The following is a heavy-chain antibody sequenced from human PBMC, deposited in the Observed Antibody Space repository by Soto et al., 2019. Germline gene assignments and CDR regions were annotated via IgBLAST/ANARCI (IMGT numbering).Heavy chain of an antibody. V-gene: IGHV4-4*02. J-gene: IGHJ4*02. Sequence: QVQLQESDPGLVKPSGTLSLTCGVSGGSISSNNWWNWVRQPPGKGLEWIGEIFHSGATNYNPSLKSRVNISVDNSKNQFSLRLSSVTAADTAVYYCARLQPDTSGYYFDYWGQGTLVTVSS. CDR3: ARLQPDTSGYYFDY. D-gene: IGHD3-22*01. CDR1: GGSISSNNW. CDR2: IFHSGAT.